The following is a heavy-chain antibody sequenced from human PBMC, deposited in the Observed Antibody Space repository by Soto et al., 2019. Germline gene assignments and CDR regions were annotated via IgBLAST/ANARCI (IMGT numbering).Heavy chain of an antibody. D-gene: IGHD2-8*02. CDR3: ASGWWGFYFDP. J-gene: IGHJ5*02. Sequence: QVQLVQSGAEVKKPGASVKVSCKASGYTFTSYDINWVRQATGQGLEWMGWMNPNSGNTGYAQKFQGRATMTKNTSRRTAYMELSSLRSEDPAVDYCASGWWGFYFDPWGQGPLVTVSS. V-gene: IGHV1-8*01. CDR1: GYTFTSYD. CDR2: MNPNSGNT.